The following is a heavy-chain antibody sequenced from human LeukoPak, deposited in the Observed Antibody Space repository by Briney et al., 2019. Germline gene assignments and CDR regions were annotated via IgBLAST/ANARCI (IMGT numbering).Heavy chain of an antibody. Sequence: SVKASCKASGGTFSSYAISWVRQAPGQGLEWMGGIIPIFGTANYAQKFQGRVTITADESTSTAYVELSSLRSEDTAVYSCAKALDSVVTPLGENYWGQGTLVTVSS. CDR3: AKALDSVVTPLGENY. V-gene: IGHV1-69*13. CDR1: GGTFSSYA. CDR2: IIPIFGTA. J-gene: IGHJ4*02. D-gene: IGHD2-21*01.